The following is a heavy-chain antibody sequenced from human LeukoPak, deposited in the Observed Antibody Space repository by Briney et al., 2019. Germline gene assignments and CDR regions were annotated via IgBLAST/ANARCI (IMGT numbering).Heavy chain of an antibody. D-gene: IGHD2-15*01. J-gene: IGHJ4*02. CDR3: AKGQGGYCSAGSCYADH. Sequence: GGSLRLSCAASGFTFSSYAMNWVRQTPGKGLEWVSAISGSGGNTYYADSVKGRFTISRDNSKNTLYLQMNALRVEDTAVYYCAKGQGGYCSAGSCYADHWGQGTLVTVSS. CDR2: ISGSGGNT. V-gene: IGHV3-23*01. CDR1: GFTFSSYA.